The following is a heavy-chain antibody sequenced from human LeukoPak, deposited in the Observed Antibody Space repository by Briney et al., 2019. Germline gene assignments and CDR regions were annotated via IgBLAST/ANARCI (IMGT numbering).Heavy chain of an antibody. CDR1: GGSISSYY. J-gene: IGHJ6*02. Sequence: SETLSLTCTVSGGSISSYYCSWIRKPPGKGLEWSGYIYYSGSTNYNPSLKSRVTISVDTSKNQFSLKLSYVTAADTAVYYCARGFYGSGDSYYYGMDVWGQGNTVTVSS. D-gene: IGHD3-10*01. V-gene: IGHV4-59*08. CDR2: IYYSGST. CDR3: ARGFYGSGDSYYYGMDV.